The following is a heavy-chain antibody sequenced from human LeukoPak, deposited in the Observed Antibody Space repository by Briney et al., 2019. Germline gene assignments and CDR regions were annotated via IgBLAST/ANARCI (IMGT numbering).Heavy chain of an antibody. Sequence: GGSLRLSCAVSEFTFSHFAMHWVRQAPGKGLEWVSDVSSHGNDGYYADSVKGRFTISRDNSKNTLYLQIDSLRAEDTAIYYCTRDAYNFNDFGYWGQGTLVTVSS. CDR3: TRDAYNFNDFGY. J-gene: IGHJ4*02. CDR2: VSSHGNDG. D-gene: IGHD5-24*01. V-gene: IGHV3-30*01. CDR1: EFTFSHFA.